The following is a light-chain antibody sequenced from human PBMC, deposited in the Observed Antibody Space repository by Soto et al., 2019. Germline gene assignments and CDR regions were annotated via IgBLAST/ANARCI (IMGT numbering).Light chain of an antibody. V-gene: IGLV2-11*01. J-gene: IGLJ2*01. CDR1: SSDVGAYKY. CDR2: DVS. CDR3: CSYAGNYVV. Sequence: QSALTQPRSVSGSPGQSVTISCTGASSDVGAYKYVSWYQQHPDKAPKLTIYDVSKRPSGVPDRFSASKSGNTASLTISGLQAEDEADYYCCSYAGNYVVFGGGTKLTVL.